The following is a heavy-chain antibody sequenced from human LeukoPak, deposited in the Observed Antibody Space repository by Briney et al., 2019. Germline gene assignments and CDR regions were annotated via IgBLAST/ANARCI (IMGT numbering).Heavy chain of an antibody. D-gene: IGHD4-17*01. J-gene: IGHJ3*02. CDR3: ARRSTVTRDLDI. CDR1: GFTVSTNY. V-gene: IGHV3-66*04. Sequence: GGSLRLSCAASGFTVSTNYVVWVRQAPGKGLEWVSVIYSDGDGGDTYYADSVKGRFTISRDNSKNTVYLQLNSLRAEDTAVYYCARRSTVTRDLDIWGQGTMVTVSS. CDR2: IYSDGDGGDT.